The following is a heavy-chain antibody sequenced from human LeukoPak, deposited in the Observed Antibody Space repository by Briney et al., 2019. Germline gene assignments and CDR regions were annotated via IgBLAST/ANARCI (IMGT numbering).Heavy chain of an antibody. CDR2: ISSSSSYI. Sequence: GGSLRLSCAASGFTFSSYSMNWVRQAPGKGLEWVSSISSSSSYIYYADSVKGRFTISRDNAKNSLYLQMNGLRAEDTAVYYCARAALEWLSLDYSGQGTLVTVSS. D-gene: IGHD3-3*01. CDR3: ARAALEWLSLDY. J-gene: IGHJ4*02. CDR1: GFTFSSYS. V-gene: IGHV3-21*01.